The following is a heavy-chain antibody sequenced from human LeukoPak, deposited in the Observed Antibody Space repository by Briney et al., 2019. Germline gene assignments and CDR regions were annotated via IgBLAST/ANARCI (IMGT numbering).Heavy chain of an antibody. V-gene: IGHV4-38-2*01. CDR2: VYHSGST. D-gene: IGHD3-22*01. Sequence: PSETPSLTCAVSDYSISSGNYWGGIRQPPGKGLEWIGSVYHSGSTHYSPSLKSRVTIAVDTSKNQFSLKLSSVTAADTAVYYCARNDSSGSFDYWGQGTLVTVSS. CDR3: ARNDSSGSFDY. J-gene: IGHJ4*02. CDR1: DYSISSGNY.